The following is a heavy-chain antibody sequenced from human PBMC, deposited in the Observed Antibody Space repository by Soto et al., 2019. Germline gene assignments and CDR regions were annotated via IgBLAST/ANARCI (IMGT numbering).Heavy chain of an antibody. CDR3: ANSCDFWSLYGMDV. J-gene: IGHJ6*02. D-gene: IGHD3-3*01. V-gene: IGHV3-30*18. Sequence: PGGSLRLSCAASGFTFRSYGMHWVRQAPGKGLEWVAVISYDGSSKYYADSVKGRFTISRDNSKNTLYLQMNSLRAEDTAVYYCANSCDFWSLYGMDVWGQGTTVTVSS. CDR1: GFTFRSYG. CDR2: ISYDGSSK.